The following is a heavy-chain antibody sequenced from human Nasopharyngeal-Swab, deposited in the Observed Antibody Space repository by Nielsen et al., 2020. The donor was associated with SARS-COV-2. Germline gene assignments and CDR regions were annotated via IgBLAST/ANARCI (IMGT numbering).Heavy chain of an antibody. CDR2: PYYRSMWKN. D-gene: IGHD2-15*01. CDR3: ARIAVGVPPV. CDR1: GDSVSSHYAA. Sequence: SDTLSLTCSISGDSVSSHYAAWNWIRQSPSRGLEWLGRPYYRSMWKNEYALSVEGRITVSPDPSKNQFSLQLNSLTPEDTAVYYCARIAVGVPPVWGQGTLVTVSS. J-gene: IGHJ4*02. V-gene: IGHV6-1*01.